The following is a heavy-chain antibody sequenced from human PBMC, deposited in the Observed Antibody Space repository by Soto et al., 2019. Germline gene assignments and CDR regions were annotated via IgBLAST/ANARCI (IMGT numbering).Heavy chain of an antibody. CDR2: IYYSGST. V-gene: IGHV4-59*01. CDR1: GGSISSYY. D-gene: IGHD6-6*01. CDR3: ARAQYSSSFAAVGWFDP. J-gene: IGHJ5*02. Sequence: SETLSLTCTVSGGSISSYYWSWIRQPPGKGLEWIGYIYYSGSTNYNPSLKSRVTISVDTSKNQFSLKLSSVTAADTAVYYCARAQYSSSFAAVGWFDPWGQGTLVTVSS.